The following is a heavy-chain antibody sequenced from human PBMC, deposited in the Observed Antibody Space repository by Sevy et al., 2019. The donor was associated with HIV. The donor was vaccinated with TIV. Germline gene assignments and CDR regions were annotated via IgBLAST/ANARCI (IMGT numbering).Heavy chain of an antibody. CDR2: IRQDGGEI. J-gene: IGHJ4*02. CDR3: ARRFFDV. D-gene: IGHD3-16*01. Sequence: GGSLRLSCAASGFAFRTYAFHWVRQAPGKGLEWVANIRQDGGEIYYSDSVKGRFTISRDNAKESLFLQMTNLKVEDSGIYYCARRFFDVWGQGVLVTVSS. CDR1: GFAFRTYA. V-gene: IGHV3-7*01.